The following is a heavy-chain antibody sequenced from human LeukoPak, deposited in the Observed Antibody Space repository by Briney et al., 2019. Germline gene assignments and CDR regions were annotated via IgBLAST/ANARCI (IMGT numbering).Heavy chain of an antibody. J-gene: IGHJ4*02. CDR3: ARRSEGGSYVFDY. CDR1: GGTFGSYA. D-gene: IGHD1-26*01. Sequence: SVKVSCKASGGTFGSYAISWVRQAPGQGLEWMEGIIPIFGTANYAQKFQGRVTITADESTSTAYMELSSLRSEDTAVYYCARRSEGGSYVFDYWGQGTLVTVSS. CDR2: IIPIFGTA. V-gene: IGHV1-69*01.